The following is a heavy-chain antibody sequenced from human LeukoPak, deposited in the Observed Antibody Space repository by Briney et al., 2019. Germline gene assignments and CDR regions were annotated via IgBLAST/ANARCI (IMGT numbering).Heavy chain of an antibody. D-gene: IGHD1-7*01. CDR2: INDSGRI. Sequence: SETLFLTCAVYGGSFSNYYWSWIRQPPGKGLEWIGEINDSGRINYNPSLMSRVTVSVDTSKNQFSLRLTSVTATDTAVYYCARRWNYGRNYYIDVWGNGATVSVSS. J-gene: IGHJ6*03. V-gene: IGHV4-34*01. CDR1: GGSFSNYY. CDR3: ARRWNYGRNYYIDV.